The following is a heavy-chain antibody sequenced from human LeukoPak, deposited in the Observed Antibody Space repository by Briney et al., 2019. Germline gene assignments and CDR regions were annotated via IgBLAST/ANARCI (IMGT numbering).Heavy chain of an antibody. V-gene: IGHV3-7*01. D-gene: IGHD5-24*01. CDR3: AREDGYNWGYYYYYYYMDV. CDR2: IKQDGSEK. J-gene: IGHJ6*03. Sequence: GGSLRLSCAASGFTFSSYAMSWVRQAPGKGLEWAANIKQDGSEKYYVDSVKGRFTISRDNAKNSLYLQMNSLRAEDTAVYYCAREDGYNWGYYYYYYYMDVWGKGTTVTVSS. CDR1: GFTFSSYA.